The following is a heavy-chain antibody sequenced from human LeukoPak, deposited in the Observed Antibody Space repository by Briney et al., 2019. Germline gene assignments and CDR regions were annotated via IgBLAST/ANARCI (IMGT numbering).Heavy chain of an antibody. Sequence: GASVKVSCKASGYTFTSYYMHWVRQVPGQGLEWMGIINPSGGSTSYAQKFQGRVTMTRDTSTSTVYMELSSLRSEDTAVYYCARDGALRGYDILTGYFPDYWGQGTLVTVSS. CDR2: INPSGGST. J-gene: IGHJ4*02. CDR3: ARDGALRGYDILTGYFPDY. V-gene: IGHV1-46*01. CDR1: GYTFTSYY. D-gene: IGHD3-9*01.